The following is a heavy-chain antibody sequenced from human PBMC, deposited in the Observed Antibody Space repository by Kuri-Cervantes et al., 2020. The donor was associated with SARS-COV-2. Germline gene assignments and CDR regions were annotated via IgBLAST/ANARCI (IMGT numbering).Heavy chain of an antibody. CDR1: GGSFSGYY. J-gene: IGHJ5*02. V-gene: IGHV4-34*01. Sequence: GSLRLSCAVYGGSFSGYYWSWIRQPPGKGLEWIGEINHSGSTNYNPSLKSRVTISVDTSKNQFSLKLSSVTAADTAVYYCARHPDSGTPGGPWFDPWGQGTPVTVSS. D-gene: IGHD1-26*01. CDR2: INHSGST. CDR3: ARHPDSGTPGGPWFDP.